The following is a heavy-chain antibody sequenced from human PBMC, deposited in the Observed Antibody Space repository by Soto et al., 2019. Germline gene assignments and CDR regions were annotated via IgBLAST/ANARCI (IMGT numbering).Heavy chain of an antibody. CDR1: GYSISRGYY. CDR3: ARLNSPRYPSDY. J-gene: IGHJ4*02. CDR2: IYHSGST. D-gene: IGHD1-1*01. Sequence: SETLSLTCAVSGYSISRGYYWGWIRQPPGKGLEWIGSIYHSGSTYYNPSLKSRVTISVDTSKNQFSLKLSSVTAADTAVYYCARLNSPRYPSDYSGPGTLGTVST. V-gene: IGHV4-38-2*01.